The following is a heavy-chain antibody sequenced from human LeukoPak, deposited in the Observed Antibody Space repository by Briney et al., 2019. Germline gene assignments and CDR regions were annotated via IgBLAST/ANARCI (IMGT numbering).Heavy chain of an antibody. J-gene: IGHJ4*02. Sequence: PGGSLRLSCAASGLTFRSYWMTCARQAPGKGLEWVANIKEDGSATHYVDSVKGRFTISRDNAKNSLHLQMNRQTDEAADVYYCAKSRDRSMESWGQGTLVTVSS. D-gene: IGHD5-18*01. CDR1: GLTFRSYW. V-gene: IGHV3-7*01. CDR2: IKEDGSAT. CDR3: AKSRDRSMES.